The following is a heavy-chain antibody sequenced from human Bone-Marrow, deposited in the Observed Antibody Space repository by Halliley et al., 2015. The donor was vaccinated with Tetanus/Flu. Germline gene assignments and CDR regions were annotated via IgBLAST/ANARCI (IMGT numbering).Heavy chain of an antibody. CDR1: GVSLTSSGYY. CDR2: LYYSGST. V-gene: IGHV4-39*01. J-gene: IGHJ4*02. D-gene: IGHD3-16*02. Sequence: TLSLTCTVSGVSLTSSGYYWGWIRQPPGKRLEWIGSLYYSGSTYYNPSLKSRVSISVATSKNHLSLNLNPVTAADTAVYYCARHYRHWLFDYWGQGPLVTVSS. CDR3: ARHYRHWLFDY.